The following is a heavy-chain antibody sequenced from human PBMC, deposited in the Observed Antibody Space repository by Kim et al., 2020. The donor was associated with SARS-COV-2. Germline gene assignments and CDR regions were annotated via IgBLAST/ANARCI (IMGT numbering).Heavy chain of an antibody. Sequence: ADSVQRRFPISRDNSKNSLYLQMNSLRTEDTAIYYCARGISVAGTQPFDFWGRGTLVTVSS. V-gene: IGHV3-11*06. D-gene: IGHD6-19*01. J-gene: IGHJ4*02. CDR3: ARGISVAGTQPFDF.